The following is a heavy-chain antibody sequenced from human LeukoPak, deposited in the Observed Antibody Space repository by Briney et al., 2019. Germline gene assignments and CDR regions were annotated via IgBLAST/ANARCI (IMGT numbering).Heavy chain of an antibody. Sequence: GGSLRLSCAASGFTVSSNYMSWVRQAPGKGLESVSVIYSGGSTYYADSAKGRFTISRYNSKNTLYLQMNSLTVEDTAVYYCARNIAYDSSGYYSPHFDYWGQGTLVTVSS. CDR2: IYSGGST. CDR3: ARNIAYDSSGYYSPHFDY. V-gene: IGHV3-53*01. CDR1: GFTVSSNY. D-gene: IGHD3-22*01. J-gene: IGHJ4*02.